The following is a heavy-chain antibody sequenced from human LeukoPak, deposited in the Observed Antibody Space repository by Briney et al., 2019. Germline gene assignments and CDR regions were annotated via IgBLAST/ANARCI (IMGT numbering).Heavy chain of an antibody. V-gene: IGHV4-30-2*01. CDR3: ARSSPGGEVDY. D-gene: IGHD2-21*01. CDR2: IYHSGST. J-gene: IGHJ4*02. CDR1: GGSISSGGYS. Sequence: PSQTLSLTCAVSGGSISSGGYSWSWIRQPPGKGLEWIGYIYHSGSTYHNPSLKSRVTISVDRSKNQFSLKLSSVTAADTAVYYCARSSPGGEVDYWGQGTLVTVSS.